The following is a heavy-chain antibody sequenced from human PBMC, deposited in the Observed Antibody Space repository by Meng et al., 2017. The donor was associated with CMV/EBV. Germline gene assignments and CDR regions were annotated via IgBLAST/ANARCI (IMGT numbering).Heavy chain of an antibody. V-gene: IGHV4-34*01. CDR3: ARGVGATGKADY. J-gene: IGHJ4*02. D-gene: IGHD1-26*01. CDR2: INHSGST. CDR1: GGSFSGYY. Sequence: VQLPQWGAGLLKPSGTLSLTCAVYGGSFSGYYWSWIRQPPGKGLEWIGEINHSGSTNYNPSLKSRVTSSVDTSKNQFSLKLSSVTAADTAVYYCARGVGATGKADYWGQGTLVTVSS.